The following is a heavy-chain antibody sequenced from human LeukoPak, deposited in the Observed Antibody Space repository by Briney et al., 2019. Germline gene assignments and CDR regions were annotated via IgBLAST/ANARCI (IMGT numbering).Heavy chain of an antibody. CDR1: GYTFTSYY. J-gene: IGHJ6*03. V-gene: IGHV1-46*01. CDR2: INPSGGST. Sequence: GASVKVSCKASGYTFTSYYMHWVRQAPGQGLEWMGIINPSGGSTNYAQKFQGRVTITADKSTSTAYMELSSLRSEDTAVYYCARNKVAATHSYYYYYMDVWGKGTTVTVSS. CDR3: ARNKVAATHSYYYYYMDV. D-gene: IGHD2-15*01.